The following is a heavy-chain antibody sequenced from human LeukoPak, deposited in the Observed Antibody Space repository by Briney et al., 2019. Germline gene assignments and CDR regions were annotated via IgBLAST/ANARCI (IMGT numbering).Heavy chain of an antibody. CDR3: ARDPTRVVGAA. CDR2: IFYGGST. D-gene: IGHD1-26*01. V-gene: IGHV4-39*07. J-gene: IGHJ5*02. CDR1: GASITGSSYY. Sequence: PSETLSFTCTVSGASITGSSYYWGWIRQPPGKGLEWIGSIFYGGSTYYNPSLKSRVTISEDTSKNQFSLKLSSVTAADTAVYYCARDPTRVVGAAWGQGTLVTVSS.